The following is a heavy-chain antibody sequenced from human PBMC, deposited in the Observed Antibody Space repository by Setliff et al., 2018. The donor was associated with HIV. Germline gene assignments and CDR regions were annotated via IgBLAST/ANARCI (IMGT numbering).Heavy chain of an antibody. V-gene: IGHV3-48*01. Sequence: PGGSLRLSCAASGFTFNSYSMNWVRQAPGKGPEWISYINFSTGTTSYEESVEGRFTISRDNAKNSLYLQMNSLRAEDTAVYYCARGIVAPGPRLDYWGQGTPVTVSS. J-gene: IGHJ4*02. CDR1: GFTFNSYS. CDR3: ARGIVAPGPRLDY. CDR2: INFSTGTT. D-gene: IGHD1-26*01.